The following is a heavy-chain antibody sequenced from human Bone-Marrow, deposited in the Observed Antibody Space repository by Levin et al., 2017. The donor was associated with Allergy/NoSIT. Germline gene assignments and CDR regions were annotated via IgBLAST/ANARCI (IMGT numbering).Heavy chain of an antibody. CDR1: GFTFSSYA. CDR3: AKDKEHYYDFWSLIMDV. CDR2: ISGSGRST. Sequence: LSLTCAASGFTFSSYAMSWVRQAPGKGLEWVSGISGSGRSTNYADSVKGRFTISRDNSKNTLYLQMNSLRAEDTAVYYCAKDKEHYYDFWSLIMDVWGQGTTVTVSS. D-gene: IGHD3-3*01. V-gene: IGHV3-23*01. J-gene: IGHJ6*02.